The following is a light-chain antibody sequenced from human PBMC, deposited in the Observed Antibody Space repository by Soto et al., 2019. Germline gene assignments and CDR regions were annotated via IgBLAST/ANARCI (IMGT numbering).Light chain of an antibody. J-gene: IGKJ1*01. V-gene: IGKV1-39*01. Sequence: DIQMNQSPSFLSASVGDRVTITCRASRSVSTSLNWYQQKPGKAPKVLIFAASNLQRGVPSRFSGSGFGTDFTLTITSLQPEDFATYYCQQSYSTRWTFGQGTKVEIK. CDR1: RSVSTS. CDR2: AAS. CDR3: QQSYSTRWT.